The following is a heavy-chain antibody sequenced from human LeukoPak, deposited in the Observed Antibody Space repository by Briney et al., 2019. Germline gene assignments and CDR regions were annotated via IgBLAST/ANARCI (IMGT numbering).Heavy chain of an antibody. CDR1: GYNFISYY. Sequence: ASVKVSCKASGYNFISYYMHWVRQAPGQGLEWMINPSGGSTSYAQKFQDRVTMTRDTSTSTVYMELSSLKSEDTAVYYCATRSGHGYRGNYGGFDIWGQGTVVAVSS. CDR2: NPSGGST. J-gene: IGHJ3*02. V-gene: IGHV1-46*03. D-gene: IGHD4-23*01. CDR3: ATRSGHGYRGNYGGFDI.